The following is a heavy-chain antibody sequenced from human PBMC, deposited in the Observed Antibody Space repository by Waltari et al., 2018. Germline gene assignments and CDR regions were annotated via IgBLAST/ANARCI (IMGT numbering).Heavy chain of an antibody. CDR1: GGSFSGYY. J-gene: IGHJ4*02. Sequence: QVQLQQWGAGLLKPSETLSLTCAVYGGSFSGYYWSWIRQPPGKGLEWIGEINHSGSANYNPSLKSRVTRSVDTSKNQFSLKLSSVTAADTAVYYCARGLSSSVTTGFVYWGQGTLVTVSS. V-gene: IGHV4-34*01. D-gene: IGHD4-17*01. CDR2: INHSGSA. CDR3: ARGLSSSVTTGFVY.